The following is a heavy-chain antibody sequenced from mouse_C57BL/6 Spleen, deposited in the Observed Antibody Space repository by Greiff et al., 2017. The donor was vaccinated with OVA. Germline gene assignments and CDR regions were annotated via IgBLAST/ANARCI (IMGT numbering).Heavy chain of an antibody. CDR2: IHPNSGST. Sequence: QVQLQQPGAELVKPGASVKLSCKASGYTFTSYWMHWVKQRPGQGLEWIGMIHPNSGSTNYNEKFKSKATLTVDKSSSTAYMQLSSLTSEDSAVYKCAREGGDPAWFAYWGQGTLVTVSA. CDR3: AREGGDPAWFAY. D-gene: IGHD2-13*01. CDR1: GYTFTSYW. J-gene: IGHJ3*01. V-gene: IGHV1-64*01.